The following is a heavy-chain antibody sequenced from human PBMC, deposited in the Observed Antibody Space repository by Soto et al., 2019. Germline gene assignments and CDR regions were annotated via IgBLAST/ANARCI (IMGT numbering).Heavy chain of an antibody. V-gene: IGHV1-18*01. CDR1: GYTFTSYG. J-gene: IGHJ4*02. Sequence: SVKDSWKASGYTFTSYGISWVRQAPGQGLEWMGWISAYNGNTNYAQKLQGRVTITADESTSTAYMELSSLRSEDTAVYYCARSDVEMATIQFDYWGQGTLVTVSS. CDR2: ISAYNGNT. CDR3: ARSDVEMATIQFDY. D-gene: IGHD5-12*01.